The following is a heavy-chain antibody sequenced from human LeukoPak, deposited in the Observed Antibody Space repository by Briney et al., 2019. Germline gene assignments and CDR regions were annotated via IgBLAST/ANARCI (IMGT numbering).Heavy chain of an antibody. CDR3: ARGAYGGTFDY. J-gene: IGHJ4*02. V-gene: IGHV3-74*01. CDR2: INSDGSST. D-gene: IGHD4-23*01. CDR1: GFTFSSYW. Sequence: PGGSLRLSCAASGFTFSSYWMHWVRQAPGKGLVWVSRINSDGSSTSYADSVKGRFTISRDNAKNTLYLQINSLRAEDTAVYYCARGAYGGTFDYWGQGTLVTVSS.